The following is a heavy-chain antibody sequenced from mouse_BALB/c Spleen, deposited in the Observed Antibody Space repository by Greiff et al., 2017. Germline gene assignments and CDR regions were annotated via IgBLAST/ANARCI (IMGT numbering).Heavy chain of an antibody. J-gene: IGHJ2*01. CDR1: GYSITSDYA. V-gene: IGHV3-2*02. CDR2: ISYSGST. D-gene: IGHD4-1*01. Sequence: VQLKESGPGLVKPSQSLSLTCTVTGYSITSDYAWNWIRQFPGNKLEWMGYISYSGSTSYNPSLKSRISITRDTSKNQFFLQLNSVTTEDTATYYCARSSGTDYFDYWGQGTTLTVSS. CDR3: ARSSGTDYFDY.